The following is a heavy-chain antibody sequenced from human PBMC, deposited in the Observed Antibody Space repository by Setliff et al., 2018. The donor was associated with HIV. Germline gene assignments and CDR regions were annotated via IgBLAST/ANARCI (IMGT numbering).Heavy chain of an antibody. V-gene: IGHV3-33*06. CDR3: AKGSLPSGYSYGFFDY. D-gene: IGHD5-18*01. Sequence: LSLTCVVNGESFRGHFWTWIRQTPGKGLEWVAVIWYDGSNKYYADSVKGRFTISRDNSKNTLYLQMNSLRAEDTAVYYCAKGSLPSGYSYGFFDYWGQGTLVTVSS. CDR2: IWYDGSNK. J-gene: IGHJ4*02. CDR1: GESFRGHF.